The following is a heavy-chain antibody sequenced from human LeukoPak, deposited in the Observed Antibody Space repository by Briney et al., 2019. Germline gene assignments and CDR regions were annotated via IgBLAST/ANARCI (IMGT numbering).Heavy chain of an antibody. V-gene: IGHV3-48*03. CDR1: GFTFSNLE. J-gene: IGHJ4*02. CDR3: AREGIPYCFDY. CDR2: ISSSGSPI. D-gene: IGHD2-15*01. Sequence: GGSLRLSCAASGFTFSNLEMHWVRQAPGKGLEWVSYISSSGSPIYYADPVKGRFTISRDNAKNSLYLQMNSLRAEDTAVYYCAREGIPYCFDYWGQGSLVTVSS.